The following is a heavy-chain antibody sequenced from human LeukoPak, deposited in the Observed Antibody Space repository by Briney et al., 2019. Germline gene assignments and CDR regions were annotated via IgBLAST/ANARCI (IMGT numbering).Heavy chain of an antibody. CDR1: GGSISSGGYS. CDR3: ARGLYCSGGSCYWFDP. J-gene: IGHJ5*02. Sequence: SETLSLTCAVSGGSISSGGYSWSWIRQPPGKGLEWIGEINHSGSTNYNPSLKSRVTISVDTSKNQFSLKLSSVTAADTAVYYCARGLYCSGGSCYWFDPWGQGTLVTVSS. CDR2: INHSGST. D-gene: IGHD2-15*01. V-gene: IGHV4-30-2*01.